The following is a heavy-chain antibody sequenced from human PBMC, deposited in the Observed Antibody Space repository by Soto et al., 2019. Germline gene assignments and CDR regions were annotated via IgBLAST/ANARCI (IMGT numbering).Heavy chain of an antibody. Sequence: SETLSLTCTVSGGSISSGDYYWSWIRQPPGKGLEWIGYIYYSGGTYYNPSLKSRVTISVDTSKNQFSLKLSSVTAADTAVYYCARDTYYYDSSGYYYVGGGMDVWGQGTTVTVSS. CDR3: ARDTYYYDSSGYYYVGGGMDV. CDR1: GGSISSGDYY. D-gene: IGHD3-22*01. V-gene: IGHV4-30-4*01. J-gene: IGHJ6*02. CDR2: IYYSGGT.